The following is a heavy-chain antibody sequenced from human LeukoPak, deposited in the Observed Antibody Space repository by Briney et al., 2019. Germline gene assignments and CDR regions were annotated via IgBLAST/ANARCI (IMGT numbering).Heavy chain of an antibody. V-gene: IGHV3-33*06. D-gene: IGHD3-3*02. CDR3: AKQFAPGSLASFDY. Sequence: GGSLRLSCAASGFTFSSYGMHWVRQAPGKGLEWVAVIWYDGSNKYYADSVKGRFTISRDNSKNTLYLQMNSLRAEDTAVYYCAKQFAPGSLASFDYWGQGTLVAVSS. CDR1: GFTFSSYG. CDR2: IWYDGSNK. J-gene: IGHJ4*02.